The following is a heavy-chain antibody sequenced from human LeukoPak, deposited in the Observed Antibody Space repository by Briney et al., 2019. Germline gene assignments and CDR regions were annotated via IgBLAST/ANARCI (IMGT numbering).Heavy chain of an antibody. V-gene: IGHV3-7*01. D-gene: IGHD3-3*01. Sequence: GGSLRLSCAASGFTFSSYWMSWVRQAPGKGLEWVANIKQDGSGKYHVDTVKGRFTISRDNAKNSLYLQMNSLRAEDTAVYYCARGEFWSGYYYDYWGQGTLVTVSS. CDR1: GFTFSSYW. J-gene: IGHJ4*02. CDR3: ARGEFWSGYYYDY. CDR2: IKQDGSGK.